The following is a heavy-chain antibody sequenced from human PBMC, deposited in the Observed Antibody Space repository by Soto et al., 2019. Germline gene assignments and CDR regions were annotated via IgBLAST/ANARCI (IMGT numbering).Heavy chain of an antibody. J-gene: IGHJ4*02. Sequence: ESGGGVVQPGRSLRLSCAASGFTFSTYGMHWVRQAPGKGLEWVAVISYDGSNKYYADSVKGRFTISRDNSKNTLYLQMNSLRAEDTAVYYCAKDMIPYYHDSSGYYWGGGHFDYWGQGALVTVSS. CDR2: ISYDGSNK. CDR1: GFTFSTYG. CDR3: AKDMIPYYHDSSGYYWGGGHFDY. D-gene: IGHD3-22*01. V-gene: IGHV3-30*18.